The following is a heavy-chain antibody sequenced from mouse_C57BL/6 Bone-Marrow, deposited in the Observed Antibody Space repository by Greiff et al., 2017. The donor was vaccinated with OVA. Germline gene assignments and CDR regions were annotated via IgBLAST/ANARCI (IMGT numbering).Heavy chain of an antibody. D-gene: IGHD3-1*01. CDR3: ARDTVWSLHCEPRQKPPCRAALHYAMDY. J-gene: IGHJ4*01. CDR1: GYSITSGYY. V-gene: IGHV3-6*01. CDR2: ISYDGSN. Sequence: EVKLVESGPGLVKPSQSLSLTCSVTGYSITSGYYWNWIRQFPGNKLEWMGYISYDGSNNYNPSLKNRISITRDTSKNQFFLKLNSVTTEDTATYYCARDTVWSLHCEPRQKPPCRAALHYAMDYWGQGTSVTVSS.